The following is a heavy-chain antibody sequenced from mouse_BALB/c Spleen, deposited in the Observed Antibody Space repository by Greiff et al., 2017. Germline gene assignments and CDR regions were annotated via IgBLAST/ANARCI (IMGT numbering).Heavy chain of an antibody. D-gene: IGHD1-1*01. V-gene: IGHV5-17*02. CDR3: ARFYGSPLYYFDY. J-gene: IGHJ2*01. CDR1: GFTFSSFG. CDR2: ISSGSSTI. Sequence: EVQLVESGGGLVQPGGSRKLSCAASGFTFSSFGMHWVRQAPEKGLEWVAYISSGSSTIYYADTVKGRFTISRDNPKNTLFLQMTSLRSEDTAMYYCARFYGSPLYYFDYWGQGTTLTVSS.